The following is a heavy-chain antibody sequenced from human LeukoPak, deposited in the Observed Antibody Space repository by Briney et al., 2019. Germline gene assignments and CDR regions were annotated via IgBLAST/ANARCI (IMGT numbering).Heavy chain of an antibody. CDR3: AKDAGPYYDSPGYYYP. CDR1: GFTFSSYE. CDR2: ISSSGSTI. J-gene: IGHJ5*02. D-gene: IGHD3-22*01. V-gene: IGHV3-48*03. Sequence: GGSLRLSCAASGFTFSSYEMNWVRQAPGKGLEWVSYISSSGSTIYYADSVKGRFTISRDNAKNSLSLQMTSLRVEDTAIYYCAKDAGPYYDSPGYYYPWGQGTLVTVSS.